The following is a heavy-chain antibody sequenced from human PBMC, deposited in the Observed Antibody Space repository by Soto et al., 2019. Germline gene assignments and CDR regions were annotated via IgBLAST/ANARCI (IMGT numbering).Heavy chain of an antibody. CDR2: ISYDGSNK. CDR1: GFTFSSYA. J-gene: IGHJ5*02. D-gene: IGHD3-22*01. V-gene: IGHV3-30-3*01. Sequence: PGGSLRLSCAASGFTFSSYAMHWVRQAPGKGLEWVAVISYDGSNKYYADSVKGRFTISRDNSKNTLYLQMNSLRAEDTAVYYCARDRYDSSGSDPWGQGTLVTVSS. CDR3: ARDRYDSSGSDP.